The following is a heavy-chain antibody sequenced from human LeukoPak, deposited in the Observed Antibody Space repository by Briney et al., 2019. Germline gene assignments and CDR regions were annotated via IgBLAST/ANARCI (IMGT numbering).Heavy chain of an antibody. J-gene: IGHJ6*03. V-gene: IGHV4-4*07. Sequence: SETLSLTCTVSGGSISSYYWSWIRQPAGKGLEWIGRIYTSGSTNYNPSLTSRVTMTVDTSKNQFSLKLSSVTAADTAVYYCARDVGDFWSGYYTDYYYYMDVWGKGTTVTVSS. CDR2: IYTSGST. CDR3: ARDVGDFWSGYYTDYYYYMDV. D-gene: IGHD3-3*01. CDR1: GGSISSYY.